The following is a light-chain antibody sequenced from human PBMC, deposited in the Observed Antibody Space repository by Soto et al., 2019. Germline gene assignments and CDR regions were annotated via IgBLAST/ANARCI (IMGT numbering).Light chain of an antibody. Sequence: QSALTQPASVSGSPGQSITISCTGTSSDVGNYIFVSWYRQHPGKAPKLMIYDINNRPSGVSNRFSGSKSGNTASLTISGLQDEEEAAYYCVSYTTRASYVFGTGTKVTV. CDR2: DIN. CDR3: VSYTTRASYV. V-gene: IGLV2-14*01. J-gene: IGLJ1*01. CDR1: SSDVGNYIF.